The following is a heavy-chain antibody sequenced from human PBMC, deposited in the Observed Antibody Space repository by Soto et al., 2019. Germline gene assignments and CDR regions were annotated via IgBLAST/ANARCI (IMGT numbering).Heavy chain of an antibody. V-gene: IGHV4-31*03. CDR3: AREYYYDSSGFDY. CDR2: IYYSGST. Sequence: SETLSLTCTFSGVSITSGAYYWTLIRQHPQKGLEWIGHIYYSGSTYYNPSLKSRVTVSVDTSKNQFSLKLSSVTAADTAVYYCAREYYYDSSGFDYWGQGTLVTVS. J-gene: IGHJ4*02. D-gene: IGHD3-22*01. CDR1: GVSITSGAYY.